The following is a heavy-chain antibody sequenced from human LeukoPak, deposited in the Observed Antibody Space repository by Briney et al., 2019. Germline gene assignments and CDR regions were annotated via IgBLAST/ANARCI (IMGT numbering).Heavy chain of an antibody. Sequence: SETLSLTCTVSGGSISSGSYYWSWIRQPAGKGLEWIGRIYTGGSTNYNPSLKSRVTISVDTSKNQFSLKLSSVTAADTAVYYCARETDDSSGYSYPYYYYGMDVWGQGTTVTVSS. D-gene: IGHD3-22*01. CDR3: ARETDDSSGYSYPYYYYGMDV. CDR1: GGSISSGSYY. CDR2: IYTGGST. J-gene: IGHJ6*02. V-gene: IGHV4-61*02.